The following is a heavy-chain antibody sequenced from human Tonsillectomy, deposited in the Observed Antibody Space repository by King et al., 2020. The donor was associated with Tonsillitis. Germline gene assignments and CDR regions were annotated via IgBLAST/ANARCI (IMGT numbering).Heavy chain of an antibody. CDR3: TRVSPGSSSWYPDYYFDY. CDR2: IYSGGST. CDR1: GFTVSSNY. Sequence: VQLVESGGGLIQPGGSLRLSCAASGFTVSSNYMSWVRQAPGKGLEWVSVIYSGGSTYYADSVKGRFTISRDNSKHTLYLQMNSLRAKDTAVYYCTRVSPGSSSWYPDYYFDYRGQGTLVTVSS. D-gene: IGHD6-13*01. V-gene: IGHV3-53*01. J-gene: IGHJ4*02.